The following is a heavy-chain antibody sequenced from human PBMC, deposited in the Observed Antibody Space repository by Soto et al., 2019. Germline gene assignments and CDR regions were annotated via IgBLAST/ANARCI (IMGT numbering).Heavy chain of an antibody. CDR3: ARHYYYGMEV. V-gene: IGHV5-51*01. J-gene: IGHJ6*02. Sequence: GESLKISCKGCGYRFTTYWIGWVRQMPGKGLEWMGTIYPGDSDRRYSPSFQGQVTISVDKSISTAYLQWSSLKASDTAMYYCARHYYYGMEVWGQGTTVTVSS. CDR2: IYPGDSDR. CDR1: GYRFTTYW.